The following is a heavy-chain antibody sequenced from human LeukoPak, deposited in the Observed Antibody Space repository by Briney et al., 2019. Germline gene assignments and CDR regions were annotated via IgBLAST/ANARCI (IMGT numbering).Heavy chain of an antibody. CDR3: AAHGSGSYYKAVVDY. Sequence: GGSLRLSCAASGFTVSSNYMSWVRQAPGKGLEWVSVIYSGGSTYYADSVKGRFTISRDNSKNTLYLQMNSLRAEDTAVYYCAAHGSGSYYKAVVDYWGQGTLVTVSS. V-gene: IGHV3-66*01. CDR1: GFTVSSNY. J-gene: IGHJ4*02. D-gene: IGHD3-10*01. CDR2: IYSGGST.